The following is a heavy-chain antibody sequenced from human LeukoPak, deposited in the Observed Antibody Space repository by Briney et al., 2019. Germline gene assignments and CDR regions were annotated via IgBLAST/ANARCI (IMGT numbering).Heavy chain of an antibody. CDR3: ARANFDWSNDAFDI. CDR2: ISAYNGNT. J-gene: IGHJ3*02. V-gene: IGHV1-18*01. CDR1: GYTFTSYG. Sequence: ASVKVSCKASGYTFTSYGISWVRQAPGQGLEWMGWISAYNGNTNYAQKLLGRVTMTTDTSTSTAYMELRSLRSDDTAVHYCARANFDWSNDAFDIWGQGTMVTVSS. D-gene: IGHD3-9*01.